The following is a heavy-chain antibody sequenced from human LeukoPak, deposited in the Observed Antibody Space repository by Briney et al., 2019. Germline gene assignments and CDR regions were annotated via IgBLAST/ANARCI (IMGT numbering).Heavy chain of an antibody. D-gene: IGHD1-7*01. CDR3: VRDRELNY. CDR2: IYNSGST. J-gene: IGHJ4*02. CDR1: GGSISIYY. Sequence: SETLSLTCTVSGGSISIYYWSWVRQPPGKGLEWIGYIYNSGSTIYNPSLKSRATMSADTSKNQFSLQLSSVTAADTAVYYCVRDRELNYWGQGTLVTVSS. V-gene: IGHV4-59*01.